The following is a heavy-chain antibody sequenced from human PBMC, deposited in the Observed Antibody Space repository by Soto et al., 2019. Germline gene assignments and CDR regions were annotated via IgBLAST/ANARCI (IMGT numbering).Heavy chain of an antibody. CDR1: GFIFSDYG. J-gene: IGHJ6*01. Sequence: QVQLVESGGAVVQPGRSLRLARETSGFIFSDYGMHWVRQAPGKGLEWVAVIYYDGSNEHYSDSVRGRFTISRDNSKNILYLQMNSLRAEDTAIYYCARWWNDEEWVETMDVWGQGTTVTVSS. CDR2: IYYDGSNE. CDR3: ARWWNDEEWVETMDV. D-gene: IGHD1-1*01. V-gene: IGHV3-33*01.